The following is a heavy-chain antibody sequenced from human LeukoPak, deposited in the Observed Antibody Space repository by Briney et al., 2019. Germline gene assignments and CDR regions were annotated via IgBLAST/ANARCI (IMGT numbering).Heavy chain of an antibody. D-gene: IGHD4-23*01. CDR2: IHIYRGNT. Sequence: GASVKVSCKASGYSSTNYGISWVRQAPGQGLEWMGWIHIYRGNTNYAQKFQGRVTMTRDTSTSTVYMELSSLRSEDTAVYYCARELRWATRGHDAFDIWGQGTMVTVSS. J-gene: IGHJ3*02. V-gene: IGHV1-18*01. CDR3: ARELRWATRGHDAFDI. CDR1: GYSSTNYG.